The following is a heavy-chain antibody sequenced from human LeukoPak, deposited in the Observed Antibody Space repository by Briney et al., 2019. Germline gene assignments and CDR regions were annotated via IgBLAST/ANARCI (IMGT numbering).Heavy chain of an antibody. CDR2: ISGSSDRR. J-gene: IGHJ4*02. D-gene: IGHD2-15*01. V-gene: IGHV3-23*01. Sequence: GGSLRLSCAASGFTFGSYSMTWVRQAPGKGLEWVSTISGSSDRRYYADSVKGRFTISRDNLKNTVYLQMSSPRAEDTAIFFCAKVVGYCSASSCSRQYFDSWGQGTRVTVSS. CDR3: AKVVGYCSASSCSRQYFDS. CDR1: GFTFGSYS.